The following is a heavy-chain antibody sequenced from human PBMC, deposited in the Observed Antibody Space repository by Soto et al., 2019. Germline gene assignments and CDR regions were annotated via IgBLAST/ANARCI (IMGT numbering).Heavy chain of an antibody. D-gene: IGHD2-2*01. CDR3: ARHACSTSCYLFYYYYMDV. J-gene: IGHJ6*03. Sequence: SETLSLTCTVSGGSISSSSYYWGWIRQPPGKGLEWIGSIYYSGSTYYNPSLKSRVTISVDTSKNQFSLKLSSVTAADTAVYYCARHACSTSCYLFYYYYMDVWGKGTTVTVSS. V-gene: IGHV4-39*01. CDR2: IYYSGST. CDR1: GGSISSSSYY.